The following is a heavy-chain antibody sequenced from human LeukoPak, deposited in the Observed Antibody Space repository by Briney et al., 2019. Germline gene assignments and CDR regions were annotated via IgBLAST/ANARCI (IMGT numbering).Heavy chain of an antibody. V-gene: IGHV1-69*04. Sequence: ASVKVSCKASGGTFSSYAISWVRQAPGQGLEWMGRIIPILGIANYAQKFQGRVTITADKSTSTAYMELSSLRSEDTAVYYCAKDSVTGTDWGFCDIWGQGTMVTVSS. CDR3: AKDSVTGTDWGFCDI. CDR2: IIPILGIA. D-gene: IGHD1-20*01. CDR1: GGTFSSYA. J-gene: IGHJ3*02.